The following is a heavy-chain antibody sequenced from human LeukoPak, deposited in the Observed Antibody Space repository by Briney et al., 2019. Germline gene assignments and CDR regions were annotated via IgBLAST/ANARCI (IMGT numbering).Heavy chain of an antibody. CDR2: INSDGSST. V-gene: IGHV3-74*01. J-gene: IGHJ3*02. CDR1: GFTFSSYG. CDR3: ATALDTAMAYDAFNI. D-gene: IGHD5-18*01. Sequence: GGSLRLSCAASGFTFSSYGMTWVRQAPGKGLVWVSRINSDGSSTTYADSVKGRFTISRDNAKNTLYLQMNSLRAEDTAVYYCATALDTAMAYDAFNIWGQGTMVTVSS.